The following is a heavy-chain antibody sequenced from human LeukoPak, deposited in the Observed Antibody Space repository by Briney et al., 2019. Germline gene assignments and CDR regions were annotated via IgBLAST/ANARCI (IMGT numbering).Heavy chain of an antibody. J-gene: IGHJ5*02. Sequence: PMASVKVSCKASGGTFSSYAISWVRQAPGQGLEWMGGIIPIFGTANYAQKFQGRVTITADKSTSTAYMELSSLRSEDTAVYYCARDHSSSSWFDPWGQGTLVTVSS. D-gene: IGHD6-13*01. CDR3: ARDHSSSSWFDP. V-gene: IGHV1-69*06. CDR1: GGTFSSYA. CDR2: IIPIFGTA.